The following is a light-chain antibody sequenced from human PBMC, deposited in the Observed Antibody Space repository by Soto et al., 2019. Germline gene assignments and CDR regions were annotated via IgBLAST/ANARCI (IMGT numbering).Light chain of an antibody. CDR3: SSYSTTSTHV. CDR1: ISDDGAENY. CDR2: DVS. Sequence: QSVVSPPASVGEWPGRSVTISLTGTISDDGAENYVSWYQQDPGRAPKLMTYDVSNRPSGVSNRFYGSKSCNTASLTISGLQAEDEADYYCSSYSTTSTHVSRSGTKVPV. J-gene: IGLJ1*01. V-gene: IGLV2-14*03.